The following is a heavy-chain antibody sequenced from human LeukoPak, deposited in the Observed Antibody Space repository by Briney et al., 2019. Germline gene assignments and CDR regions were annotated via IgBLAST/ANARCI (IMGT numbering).Heavy chain of an antibody. D-gene: IGHD3-9*01. CDR3: AKETKYDILTGYSHFDY. CDR2: ISYDGSNK. CDR1: GFTFSSYG. Sequence: GGSLRLSCAASGFTFSSYGMHWVRQAPGKGLEWVAVISYDGSNKYYADSVKGRFTISRDNSKNTLYLQMNSLRAEDTAVYYCAKETKYDILTGYSHFDYWGQGTLVTVSS. V-gene: IGHV3-30*18. J-gene: IGHJ4*02.